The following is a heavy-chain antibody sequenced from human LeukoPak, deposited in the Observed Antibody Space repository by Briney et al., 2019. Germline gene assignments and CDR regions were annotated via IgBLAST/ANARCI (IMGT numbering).Heavy chain of an antibody. CDR3: AAVVDTGYFDY. V-gene: IGHV1-46*01. CDR2: INPSGGST. Sequence: GASVKVSCKASGYTFTSYYMHWVRQAPGQGLEWMGIINPSGGSTSYAQKFQGRVTMTRDASTSTVYMELSSLRSEDTAVYYCAAVVDTGYFDYWGQGTLVTVSS. CDR1: GYTFTSYY. D-gene: IGHD5-12*01. J-gene: IGHJ4*02.